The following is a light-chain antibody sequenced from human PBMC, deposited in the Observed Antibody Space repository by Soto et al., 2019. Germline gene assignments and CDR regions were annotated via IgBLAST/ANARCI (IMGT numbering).Light chain of an antibody. V-gene: IGKV3-20*01. J-gene: IGKJ5*01. CDR3: QQYGSSPPIT. CDR2: GAS. Sequence: SVLTPSPGTLSLSPGERATLSCRASQSVSSNYLAWYQQKPGQAPRLLIYGASTMATGIPDRFSGSGSGTDFTLTISRLEPEDFAVYYCQQYGSSPPITFGQGTRLEIK. CDR1: QSVSSNY.